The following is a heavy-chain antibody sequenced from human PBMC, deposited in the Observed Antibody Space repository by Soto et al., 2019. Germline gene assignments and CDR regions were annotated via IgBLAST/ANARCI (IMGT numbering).Heavy chain of an antibody. CDR3: ARRLGAHDYGGYYYYMDV. J-gene: IGHJ6*03. D-gene: IGHD4-17*01. CDR2: IYYSGST. V-gene: IGHV4-59*01. Sequence: QVQLQESGPGLVKPSETLSLTCTVSGGSISSYYWSWIRQPPGKGLEWIGYIYYSGSTNYNPSLKSRVTIPVDTSKNQFSLKLSSVTAADTAVYYCARRLGAHDYGGYYYYMDVWGKGTTVTVSS. CDR1: GGSISSYY.